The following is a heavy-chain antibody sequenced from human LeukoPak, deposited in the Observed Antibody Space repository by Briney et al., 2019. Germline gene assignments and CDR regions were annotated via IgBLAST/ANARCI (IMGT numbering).Heavy chain of an antibody. CDR3: AVIAVAGTDFDY. CDR1: GYTFTSYD. J-gene: IGHJ4*02. Sequence: ASVKVSCKASGYTFTSYDINWVRQATGQGLEWMGWMNPNSGNTGYAQKFQGRVTMTRNTSISTAYMELSSLRSEDTAVYYCAVIAVAGTDFDYWGQGTLVTVSS. D-gene: IGHD6-19*01. CDR2: MNPNSGNT. V-gene: IGHV1-8*01.